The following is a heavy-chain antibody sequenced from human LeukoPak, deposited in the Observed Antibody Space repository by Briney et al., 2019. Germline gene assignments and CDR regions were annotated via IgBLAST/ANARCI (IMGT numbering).Heavy chain of an antibody. D-gene: IGHD5-18*01. J-gene: IGHJ4*02. CDR2: INPNSGVT. CDR1: GYTVTGHY. V-gene: IGHV1-2*02. CDR3: AKDAYSGFSSSYNMDS. Sequence: ASVKVSCKASGYTVTGHYLHWVRQAPGQGLEWMGWINPNSGVTNYAQKFQGRVTMTRDTSINTAYMELHSLTSDDTAMYYCAKDAYSGFSSSYNMDSWGQGALVTVSS.